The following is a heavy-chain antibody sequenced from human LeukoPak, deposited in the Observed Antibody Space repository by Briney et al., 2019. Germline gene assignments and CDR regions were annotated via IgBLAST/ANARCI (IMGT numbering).Heavy chain of an antibody. J-gene: IGHJ3*02. Sequence: GGSLRLSCAASGITFSDYWMTWVRQAPGKGLEWVANIKQDGSVKQYLGSVKGRLTISRDNAKNSLYLEMNSLRAEDTAVYYCSLGDTFGIWGRGTMVTVSS. CDR1: GITFSDYW. CDR3: SLGDTFGI. V-gene: IGHV3-7*01. CDR2: IKQDGSVK. D-gene: IGHD2-21*02.